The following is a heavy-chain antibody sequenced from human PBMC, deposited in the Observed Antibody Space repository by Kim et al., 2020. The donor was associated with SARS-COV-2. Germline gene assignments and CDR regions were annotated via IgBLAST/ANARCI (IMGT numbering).Heavy chain of an antibody. CDR1: GFTFSTYG. J-gene: IGHJ4*02. Sequence: GGSLRLSCAASGFTFSTYGMNWVRQAPGKGLEWVSYISTGGSKIHYADSVKGRFTITRENAKNSIYLQMNSLRAENTALYYCARAQGAATGLFDYWGQGTLVTVSS. D-gene: IGHD1-1*01. CDR2: ISTGGSKI. CDR3: ARAQGAATGLFDY. V-gene: IGHV3-48*03.